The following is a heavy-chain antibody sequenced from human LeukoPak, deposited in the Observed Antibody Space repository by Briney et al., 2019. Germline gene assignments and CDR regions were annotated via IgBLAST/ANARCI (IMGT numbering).Heavy chain of an antibody. CDR1: GYTFTGYY. V-gene: IGHV1-2*04. J-gene: IGHJ4*02. CDR3: ARATALDSSIDY. D-gene: IGHD3-22*01. Sequence: ASVKVSCKASGYTFTGYYMHWVRQAPGQGLEWMGWINPNSGGTNYAQKFQGWVTMTRDTSISTAYMELSSLRSEDTAVYYCARATALDSSIDYWGQGTLVTVSS. CDR2: INPNSGGT.